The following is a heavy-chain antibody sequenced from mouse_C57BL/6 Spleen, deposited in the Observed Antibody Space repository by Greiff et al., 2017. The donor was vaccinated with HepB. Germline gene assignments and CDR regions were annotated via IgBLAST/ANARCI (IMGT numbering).Heavy chain of an antibody. Sequence: QVQLQQSGAELAKPGASVKLYCKASGYTFTSYWTHWVKQRPGQGLEWIGYINPSSGYTKYNQKFKDKATLTADKSSSTAYMQLSSLTYEESAVYYCAIYSNDEDAMDYWGQVTSVTVAS. CDR1: GYTFTSYW. V-gene: IGHV1-7*01. D-gene: IGHD2-12*01. J-gene: IGHJ4*01. CDR2: INPSSGYT. CDR3: AIYSNDEDAMDY.